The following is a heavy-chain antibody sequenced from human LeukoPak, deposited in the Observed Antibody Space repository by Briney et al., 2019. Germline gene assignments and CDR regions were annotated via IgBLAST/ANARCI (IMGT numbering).Heavy chain of an antibody. CDR1: GLTFSNYA. CDR2: LSGSGGNT. Sequence: GGSLRLSCAASGLTFSNYAMSWVRQAPGKGLEWVSSLSGSGGNTNYADSVRGRFSISRDNSKNTLYLQMNSLRAEDTAVYYCAKDRTYYYDSSDPLAYWGQGTLVTVSS. CDR3: AKDRTYYYDSSDPLAY. J-gene: IGHJ4*02. D-gene: IGHD3-22*01. V-gene: IGHV3-23*01.